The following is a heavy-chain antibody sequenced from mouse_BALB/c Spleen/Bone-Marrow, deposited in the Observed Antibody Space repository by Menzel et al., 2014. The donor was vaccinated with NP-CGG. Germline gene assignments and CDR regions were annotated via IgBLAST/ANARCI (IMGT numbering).Heavy chain of an antibody. CDR2: TFPGSGNT. V-gene: IGHV1-66*01. CDR1: GYSFTSYY. J-gene: IGHJ2*01. Sequence: VMLVESGPELVKSGASVKVSCKASGYSFTSYYIHWVKQRPGQGLEWIGWTFPGSGNTKYNEKFKGKATLTADTSSSTAYMQLSSLTSEDSAVYFCARVFDYWGQGTTLTVSS. CDR3: ARVFDY.